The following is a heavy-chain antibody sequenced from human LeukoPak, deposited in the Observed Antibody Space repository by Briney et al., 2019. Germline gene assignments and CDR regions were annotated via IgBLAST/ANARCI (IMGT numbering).Heavy chain of an antibody. CDR1: GGSISSYY. J-gene: IGHJ4*02. D-gene: IGHD4-17*01. CDR3: ARDEHDYGDYGTFDY. V-gene: IGHV4-4*07. Sequence: PSETPSLTCTVSGGSISSYYWSWIRQPAGEGLEWIGRLYTSGDTNYNPSLKSRLTMSLDTSKNQFSLKLSSVTAADTAVYYCARDEHDYGDYGTFDYWGQGTLVTVSS. CDR2: LYTSGDT.